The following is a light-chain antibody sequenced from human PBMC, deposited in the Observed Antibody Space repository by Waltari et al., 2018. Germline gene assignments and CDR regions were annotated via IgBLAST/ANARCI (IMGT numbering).Light chain of an antibody. J-gene: IGLJ1*01. CDR3: CSYAGRYTNYV. CDR2: DVT. V-gene: IGLV2-11*01. Sequence: QSALTQPRPVSGSPGQSVTISCTVTRSDVGAYGYCPWYQQRPGKAPKLIICDVTVRPSGVPDRFSGSKSDNKASLTISGLQADDEADYYCCSYAGRYTNYVFGSGTKVTVL. CDR1: RSDVGAYGY.